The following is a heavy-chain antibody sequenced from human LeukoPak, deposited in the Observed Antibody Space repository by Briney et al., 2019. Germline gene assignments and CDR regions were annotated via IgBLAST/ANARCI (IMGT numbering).Heavy chain of an antibody. CDR3: ARSDGPTLAYCGGDCEHWVWFDP. J-gene: IGHJ5*02. CDR1: GYTFTSYG. V-gene: IGHV1-18*01. D-gene: IGHD2-21*02. Sequence: ASVKVSCKASGYTFTSYGISWVRQAPGQGLEWMGWISAHNGNTNYAQKLQGRVTMTTDTSTSTAYMELRSLRSDDTAVYYCARSDGPTLAYCGGDCEHWVWFDPWGQGTLVTVSS. CDR2: ISAHNGNT.